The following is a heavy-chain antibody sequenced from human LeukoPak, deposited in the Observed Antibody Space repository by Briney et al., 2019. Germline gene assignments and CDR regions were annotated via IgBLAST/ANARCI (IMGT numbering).Heavy chain of an antibody. Sequence: GGSLRLSCAASGFIFSSYALHWVRQAPGKGLEWVAHISHDGSNKYYADSVKGRFTISRDNSKNTLYPQMGSLRPEDTAMYYCARRNGYHYGVGFDYWGQGTLVTVSS. D-gene: IGHD5-24*01. J-gene: IGHJ4*02. CDR3: ARRNGYHYGVGFDY. CDR1: GFIFSSYA. V-gene: IGHV3-30-3*01. CDR2: ISHDGSNK.